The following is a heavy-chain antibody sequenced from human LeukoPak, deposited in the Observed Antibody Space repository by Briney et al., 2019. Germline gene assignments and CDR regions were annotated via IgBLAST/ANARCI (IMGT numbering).Heavy chain of an antibody. D-gene: IGHD3-10*01. V-gene: IGHV4-59*08. CDR1: GGSISSYY. J-gene: IGHJ6*03. CDR3: ATAFRGSGSYQGKYYYSMDV. CDR2: IYYSGST. Sequence: KTSETLSLTCSVSGGSISSYYWSWIRQPPGKGLEWIGYIYYSGSTNYNPSLKSRVTISVDTSKNQFSLKLSSVTAADTAVYYCATAFRGSGSYQGKYYYSMDVWGKGTTVTVSS.